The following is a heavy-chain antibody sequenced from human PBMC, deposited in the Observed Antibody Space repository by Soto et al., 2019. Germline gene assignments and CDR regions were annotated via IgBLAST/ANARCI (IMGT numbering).Heavy chain of an antibody. CDR2: ISYDGSNK. CDR3: AKELGPELEPLYGDCGGYYYYSCMDV. Sequence: GGSLRLSCAASGFTFSSYGMHWVRQAPGKGLEWVAVISYDGSNKYYADSVKGRFTISRDNSKNTLYLQMNSLRAEDTAVYYCAKELGPELEPLYGDCGGYYYYSCMDVWGQGTTVTVSS. D-gene: IGHD4-17*01. J-gene: IGHJ6*02. V-gene: IGHV3-30*18. CDR1: GFTFSSYG.